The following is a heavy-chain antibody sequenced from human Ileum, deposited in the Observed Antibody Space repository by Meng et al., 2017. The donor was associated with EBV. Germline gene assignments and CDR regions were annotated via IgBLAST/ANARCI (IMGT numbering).Heavy chain of an antibody. J-gene: IGHJ4*02. Sequence: GQRQESGPGRGKPSGTLSLTCTVSGDSISSDIWWSWVRQPPGKGLEWIGEVYHRGDTNYNPSLKSRVDISVDKSKDQFYLSLFSVTAADTAVYYCGRDQGRELINHWGQGTLVTVSS. CDR2: VYHRGDT. CDR3: GRDQGRELINH. V-gene: IGHV4-4*02. D-gene: IGHD1-7*01. CDR1: GDSISSDIW.